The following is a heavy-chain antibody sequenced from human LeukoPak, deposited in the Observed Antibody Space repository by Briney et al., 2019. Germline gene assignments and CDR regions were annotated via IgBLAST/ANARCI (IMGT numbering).Heavy chain of an antibody. D-gene: IGHD4-23*01. CDR1: GGTFSSYA. V-gene: IGHV1-69*04. Sequence: SVKVSCKASGGTFSSYAISWVRQAPGQGLEWMGRIIPIFGIANYAQKFQGRVTITADKSTSTACMELSGLRSEDTAAYYCASYDYGGKIDYWGQGTLVTVSS. CDR3: ASYDYGGKIDY. J-gene: IGHJ4*02. CDR2: IIPIFGIA.